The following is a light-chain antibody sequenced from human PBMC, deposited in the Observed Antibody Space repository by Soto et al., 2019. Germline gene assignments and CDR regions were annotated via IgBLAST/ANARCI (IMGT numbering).Light chain of an antibody. J-gene: IGKJ3*01. V-gene: IGKV3-20*01. CDR2: GAS. Sequence: EIVLTQSPGTLSLSPGERATLSCRASQSVSSSYLAWYQQKPGQAPRLLIYGASSRATGIPDRFSGSGSGTDFTLTISRLEPEDFAVYYCQPYGISTGTFGPGTKVDIK. CDR3: QPYGISTGT. CDR1: QSVSSSY.